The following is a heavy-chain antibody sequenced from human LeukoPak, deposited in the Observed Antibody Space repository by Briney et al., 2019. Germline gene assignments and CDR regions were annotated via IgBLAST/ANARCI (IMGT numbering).Heavy chain of an antibody. CDR2: IWYDGSNK. J-gene: IGHJ6*02. Sequence: GGSLRLSCAASGFTFSSYGMHWVRLAPGKGLEWVAVIWYDGSNKYYADSVKGRFTISRDNSKNTLYLQMNSLRAEDTAVYYCARDLTGYYYYYGMDVWGQGTTVTVSS. CDR1: GFTFSSYG. D-gene: IGHD7-27*01. V-gene: IGHV3-33*01. CDR3: ARDLTGYYYYYGMDV.